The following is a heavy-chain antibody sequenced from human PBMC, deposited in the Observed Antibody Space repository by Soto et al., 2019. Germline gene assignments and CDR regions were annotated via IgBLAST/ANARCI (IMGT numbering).Heavy chain of an antibody. D-gene: IGHD6-19*01. V-gene: IGHV4-39*02. Sequence: QLQLQESGPGLVKPSETLSLTCTVSGGSISSSSYYWGWIRQPPGQGREWIVSIYYSGSTYYNPSRKSRRTISVDTSKNHFSLKLSSGTAADTAVYYCASMRLSIAVAAQGNWFDPWGQGTLVTVSS. J-gene: IGHJ5*02. CDR2: IYYSGST. CDR1: GGSISSSSYY. CDR3: ASMRLSIAVAAQGNWFDP.